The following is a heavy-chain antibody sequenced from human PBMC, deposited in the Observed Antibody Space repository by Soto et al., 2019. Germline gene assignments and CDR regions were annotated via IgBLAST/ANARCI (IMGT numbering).Heavy chain of an antibody. V-gene: IGHV4-39*01. Sequence: SETLSLTCTVSGGSISSSSYYWGWVRQPPGKGLEWIGSIYYSGSTYYNPSLKSRVTISVDTSKNQFSLKLSSVTAADTAVYYCARHLSVAGPYFDYWGQGTLVTVSS. D-gene: IGHD6-19*01. CDR3: ARHLSVAGPYFDY. CDR1: GGSISSSSYY. CDR2: IYYSGST. J-gene: IGHJ4*02.